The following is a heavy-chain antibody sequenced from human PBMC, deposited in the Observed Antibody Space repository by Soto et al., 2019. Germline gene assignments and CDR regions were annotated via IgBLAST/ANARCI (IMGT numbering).Heavy chain of an antibody. CDR1: GFTFSSYA. Sequence: GGSLRLSCAASGFTFSSYAMSWVRQAPGKGLEWVSAISGSGGSTYYAVSVKGRFTISRDNSKNTLYLQMNSLRAEDTAVYYCAKDSIFGVVTTHNWFDPWGQGTLVTVSS. V-gene: IGHV3-23*01. CDR3: AKDSIFGVVTTHNWFDP. D-gene: IGHD3-3*01. J-gene: IGHJ5*02. CDR2: ISGSGGST.